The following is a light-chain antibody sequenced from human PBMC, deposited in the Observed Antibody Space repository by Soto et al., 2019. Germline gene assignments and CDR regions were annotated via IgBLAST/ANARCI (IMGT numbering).Light chain of an antibody. J-gene: IGLJ1*01. CDR1: SSDVGGYNY. CDR3: SSYAGSNNFYF. V-gene: IGLV2-8*01. Sequence: QSALTQPPSASGSPGQSVTISCTGTSSDVGGYNYVSWYQQHPGKAPKLMIYEVNKRPSGVPDRFSGSKSGNTASLTVSGLQAEDEADYYCSSYAGSNNFYFFGTGTKLTVL. CDR2: EVN.